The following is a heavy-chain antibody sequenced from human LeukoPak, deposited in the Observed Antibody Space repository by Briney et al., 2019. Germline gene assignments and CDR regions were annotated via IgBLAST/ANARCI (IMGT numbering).Heavy chain of an antibody. CDR1: GGSITSGSYY. V-gene: IGHV4-61*02. CDR2: IYTSGST. Sequence: SETLSLTCTVSGGSITSGSYYWSWIRQPAGKGLEWIGRIYTSGSTDHNPSLKSRVTISVDTSKNQFSLKLTSVTAADTAVYYCASGYNWNYILGHWGQGTLVTVSS. J-gene: IGHJ4*02. D-gene: IGHD1-7*01. CDR3: ASGYNWNYILGH.